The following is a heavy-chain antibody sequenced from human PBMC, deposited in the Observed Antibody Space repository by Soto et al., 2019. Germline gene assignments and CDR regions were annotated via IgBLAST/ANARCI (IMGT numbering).Heavy chain of an antibody. D-gene: IGHD5-12*01. CDR3: ARSLFMVAPDNEPFDY. CDR1: GFPFSSYA. Sequence: GGSLRPSCAASGFPFSSYAMSWVRQTPEKGLEWVAAISGGVNDRYYADFVQGRFTFSRDNSRNILYLHMNSLRAEDTAMYYCARSLFMVAPDNEPFDYWGQGTLVTVSS. CDR2: ISGGVNDR. V-gene: IGHV3-23*01. J-gene: IGHJ4*02.